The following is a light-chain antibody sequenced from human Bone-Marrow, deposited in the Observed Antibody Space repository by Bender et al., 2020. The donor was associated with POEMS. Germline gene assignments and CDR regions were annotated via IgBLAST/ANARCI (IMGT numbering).Light chain of an antibody. J-gene: IGLJ2*01. CDR1: VNDIGAYDY. V-gene: IGLV2-14*03. CDR3: CSHTSTYSLV. CDR2: DIG. Sequence: QSALTQPAAVSGSPGQSITITCAGAVNDIGAYDYVSWYQQHPGKAPRLLIYDIGHRPLGVSSRFSGSKSGDTASLTISGLQAEDEAHYFCCSHTSTYSLVFGGGTKLTVL.